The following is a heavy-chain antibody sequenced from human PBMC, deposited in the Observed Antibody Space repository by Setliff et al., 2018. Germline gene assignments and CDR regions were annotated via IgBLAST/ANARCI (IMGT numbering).Heavy chain of an antibody. Sequence: SETLSLTCTVSDVSISGYYWSWIRQPPGKGPEWIGYIHSSGRSNYNPSLKSRVTISLDAPKNQFSLKLTSVTAADTAVYYCARTGTTYYYSCMDVWGKGT. V-gene: IGHV4-4*08. D-gene: IGHD3-22*01. CDR3: ARTGTTYYYSCMDV. CDR1: DVSISGYY. J-gene: IGHJ6*03. CDR2: IHSSGRS.